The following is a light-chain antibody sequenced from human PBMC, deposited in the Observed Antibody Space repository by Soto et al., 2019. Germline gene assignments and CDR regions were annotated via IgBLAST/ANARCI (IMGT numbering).Light chain of an antibody. V-gene: IGKV4-1*01. CDR1: QSVLYSSNNKNY. J-gene: IGKJ1*01. Sequence: DIVMTQAPDSLAVSLGERATINCKSSQSVLYSSNNKNYLAWFQQKPGQPPKLLIYWASTRESGVPDRFSGSGFGTDFTLAISSLQAEDVQVYYWQQYYSTPWTFGHGTKVEVK. CDR2: WAS. CDR3: QQYYSTPWT.